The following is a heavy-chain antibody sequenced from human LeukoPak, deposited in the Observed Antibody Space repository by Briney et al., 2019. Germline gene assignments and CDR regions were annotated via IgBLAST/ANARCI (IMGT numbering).Heavy chain of an antibody. V-gene: IGHV1-18*01. CDR2: ISAHNGNT. CDR1: GYTFTSYG. Sequence: ASVKVSCKASGYTFTSYGISWVRQAPGQGLEWMGWISAHNGNTNYAQKLQGRVTMTTDTSTSTAYMELRSLRSDDTAVYYCARDRYRIYCSSTSCYYYYYGMDVWGQGTTVTVSS. CDR3: ARDRYRIYCSSTSCYYYYYGMDV. D-gene: IGHD2-2*01. J-gene: IGHJ6*02.